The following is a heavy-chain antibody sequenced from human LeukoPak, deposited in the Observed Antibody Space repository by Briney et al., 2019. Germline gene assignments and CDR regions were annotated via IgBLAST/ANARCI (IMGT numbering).Heavy chain of an antibody. Sequence: SETLSLTCTVSGGSISSYYWGWIRQPPGKGLEWIGSIYYSGSTYYNPSLKSRVTISVDTSKSQFSLKLSSVTAADTAVYYCATGGYCSGGSCRLDYWGQGTLVTVSS. D-gene: IGHD2-15*01. CDR2: IYYSGST. V-gene: IGHV4-39*01. J-gene: IGHJ4*02. CDR3: ATGGYCSGGSCRLDY. CDR1: GGSISSYY.